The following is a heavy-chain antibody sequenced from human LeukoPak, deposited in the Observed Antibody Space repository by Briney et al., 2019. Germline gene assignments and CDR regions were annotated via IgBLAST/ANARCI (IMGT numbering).Heavy chain of an antibody. Sequence: PSETLSLTCSVSGGSISSSSYHWAWIRQPPGKELQWISSMYYSGSTYYNPFLRSRVTMSVDTSKNQFSLKLTSVTAADTAVYYCARLEAATMTCAPWGQGTLVTVSS. CDR3: ARLEAATMTCAP. CDR2: MYYSGST. J-gene: IGHJ5*02. D-gene: IGHD2-15*01. V-gene: IGHV4-39*01. CDR1: GGSISSSSYH.